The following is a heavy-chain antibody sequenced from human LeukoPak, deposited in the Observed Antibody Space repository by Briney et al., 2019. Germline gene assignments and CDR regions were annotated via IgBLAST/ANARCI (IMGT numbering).Heavy chain of an antibody. V-gene: IGHV1-2*02. CDR3: ARGFTYYYDSSGYYYYMDV. CDR1: GYTFTGYY. J-gene: IGHJ6*03. D-gene: IGHD3-22*01. CDR2: INPNSGGT. Sequence: GASVKVSCKASGYTFTGYYMHWVRQAPGQGLEWMGWINPNSGGTNYAQKFQGRVTMTRDTSISTAYMELSRLRSDDTAVYYCARGFTYYYDSSGYYYYMDVWGKGTTVTISS.